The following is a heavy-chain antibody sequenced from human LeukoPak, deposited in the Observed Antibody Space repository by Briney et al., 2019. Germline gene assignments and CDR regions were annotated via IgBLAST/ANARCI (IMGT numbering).Heavy chain of an antibody. V-gene: IGHV3-30-3*01. CDR3: ARTYRGWYRRDAFDL. J-gene: IGHJ3*01. CDR1: GFIFSSNA. Sequence: GRSLRLSCAASGFIFSSNAVNWVRQAPGKGLEWVAVISYDGSNRYYADSVKGRFTISRDNSKTTLYLQINSLRPEDTAVYYCARTYRGWYRRDAFDLWGPGTMVTVSS. D-gene: IGHD6-19*01. CDR2: ISYDGSNR.